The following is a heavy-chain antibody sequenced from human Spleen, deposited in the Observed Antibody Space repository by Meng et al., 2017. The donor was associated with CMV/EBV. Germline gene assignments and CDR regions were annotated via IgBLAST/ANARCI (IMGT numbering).Heavy chain of an antibody. J-gene: IGHJ6*02. Sequence: GESLKISCAASGFTFSSYSMNWVRQAPGKGLEWVSSISSSSSYIYYADSVKGRFTISRDNAKSVLYLEMNSLRAEDTALYYCARGWLGPDVWGQGTTVTVSS. V-gene: IGHV3-21*06. D-gene: IGHD5-12*01. CDR2: ISSSSSYI. CDR1: GFTFSSYS. CDR3: ARGWLGPDV.